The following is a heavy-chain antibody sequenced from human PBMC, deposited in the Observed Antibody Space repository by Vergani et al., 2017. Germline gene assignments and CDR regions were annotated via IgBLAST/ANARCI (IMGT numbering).Heavy chain of an antibody. CDR1: GYTFTGYY. Sequence: QVQLVQSGAEVKKPGASVKVSCKASGYTFTGYYMHWVRQAPGQGLGWIGWNNPNSGGPNYAQEFQGRVTMTRDPSISTAYMELSRLRSDDTAVYSCARDSEPRSYGSGRNTWFDPWGQGTLVTVSS. CDR2: NNPNSGGP. D-gene: IGHD3-10*01. CDR3: ARDSEPRSYGSGRNTWFDP. V-gene: IGHV1-2*02. J-gene: IGHJ5*02.